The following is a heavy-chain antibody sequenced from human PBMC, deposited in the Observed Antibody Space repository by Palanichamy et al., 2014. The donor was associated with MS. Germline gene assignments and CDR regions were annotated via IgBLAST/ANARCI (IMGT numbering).Heavy chain of an antibody. CDR3: ARQYQLLWNDFDY. Sequence: QVQLVEVWGGVVQPGRSLRLSCAASGFAFSSYSMHWVRQAPGKGLEWMAVTLYDGSNKYYADSVKGRFIISRDNSKNTLYLQMNSLRAEDTAVYYCARQYQLLWNDFDYWGQGTLVTVSS. J-gene: IGHJ4*02. CDR1: GFAFSSYS. CDR2: TLYDGSNK. V-gene: IGHV3-33*01. D-gene: IGHD2-2*01.